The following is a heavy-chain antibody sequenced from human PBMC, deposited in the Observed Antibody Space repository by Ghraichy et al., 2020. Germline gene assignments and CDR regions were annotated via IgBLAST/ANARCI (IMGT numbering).Heavy chain of an antibody. J-gene: IGHJ2*01. V-gene: IGHV3-23*01. D-gene: IGHD2-21*02. CDR3: AKEGDLGGFGWYFDL. CDR2: ISGTGIRT. CDR1: GFSFSSHT. Sequence: GGSLRLSCAASGFSFSSHTMSWVRQAPGKGLEWVSGISGTGIRTYYADSVKGRFTISRDNSKNTLYLQMSTLRAEDTAVYYCAKEGDLGGFGWYFDLWGRGTLATVSS.